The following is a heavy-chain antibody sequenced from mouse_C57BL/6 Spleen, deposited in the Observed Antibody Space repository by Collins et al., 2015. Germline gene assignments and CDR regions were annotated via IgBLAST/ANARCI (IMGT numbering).Heavy chain of an antibody. V-gene: IGHV1-55*01. J-gene: IGHJ3*01. CDR3: ARRGSSFPWFAY. D-gene: IGHD1-1*01. CDR2: T. Sequence: TNYNEKFKSKATLTVDTSSSTAYMQLSSLTSEDSAVYYCARRGSSFPWFAYWGQGTLVTVSA.